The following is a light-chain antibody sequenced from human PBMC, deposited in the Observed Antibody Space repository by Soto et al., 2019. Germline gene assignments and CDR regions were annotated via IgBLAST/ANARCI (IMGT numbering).Light chain of an antibody. Sequence: AIHLTQSPSSLSASVGDRVTITCRASQGISIALAWYQQKPGQAPKLLIYHASSLESGVPSRFSGSGSGTDLTLAISSLQPEDFATSYCQQFNSYPRTFGPGTKVDI. J-gene: IGKJ3*01. CDR2: HAS. V-gene: IGKV1-13*02. CDR1: QGISIA. CDR3: QQFNSYPRT.